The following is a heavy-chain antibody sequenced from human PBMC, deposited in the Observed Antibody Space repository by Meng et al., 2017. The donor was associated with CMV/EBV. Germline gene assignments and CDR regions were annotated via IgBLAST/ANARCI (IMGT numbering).Heavy chain of an antibody. CDR3: ARDRFSITGTTYLGYGMDV. Sequence: GNYYWTWIRQHPGKGLEWIGFIYHGGSTDYNPSLKSRLTISVGTSKNQFSLKLTSVTAADTAVYYCARDRFSITGTTYLGYGMDVWGQGTTVTVFS. V-gene: IGHV4-31*02. CDR1: GNYY. J-gene: IGHJ6*02. CDR2: IYHGGST. D-gene: IGHD1-7*01.